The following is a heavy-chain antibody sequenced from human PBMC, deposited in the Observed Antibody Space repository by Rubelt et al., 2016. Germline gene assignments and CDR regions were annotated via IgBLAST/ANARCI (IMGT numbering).Heavy chain of an antibody. CDR2: IYSGGST. Sequence: EVQLVESGGGLVQPGGSLRLSCAASGFTVSSNYMSWVRQAPGKGLEWVSVIYSGGSTYYADSVKGRFTISRDNSKNPLYLQMNSLRAEDTAVYYCARGTGSSIPPYYFDYWGQGTLVTVSS. CDR3: ARGTGSSIPPYYFDY. V-gene: IGHV3-66*01. D-gene: IGHD1-26*01. J-gene: IGHJ4*02. CDR1: GFTVSSNY.